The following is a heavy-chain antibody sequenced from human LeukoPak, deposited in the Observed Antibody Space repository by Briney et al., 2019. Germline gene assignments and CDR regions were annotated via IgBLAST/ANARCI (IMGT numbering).Heavy chain of an antibody. D-gene: IGHD3-3*01. CDR1: GFTFGDYA. V-gene: IGHV3-49*04. CDR3: SREGYDFWSGYYADY. J-gene: IGHJ4*02. CDR2: IRSKAYGGTT. Sequence: GGSLRLSGTASGFTFGDYAMSWVRQAPGKGLEWVGFIRSKAYGGTTEYAASVKGRFTISRDDSKSIAYLQMNSLKTEDTAVYYCSREGYDFWSGYYADYWGQGTLVTVSS.